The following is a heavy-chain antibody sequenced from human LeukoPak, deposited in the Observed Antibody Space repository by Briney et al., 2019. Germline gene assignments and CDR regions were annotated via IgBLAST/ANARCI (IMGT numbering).Heavy chain of an antibody. J-gene: IGHJ4*02. Sequence: QTGGSLRLSCAASGFTFSYYGMHWVRQAPGKGLEWVSVIYSGGSTYYADSVKGRFTISRDNSKNTLYLQMNSLRAEDTAVYYCARDGPHRLWGQGTLVTVSS. CDR1: GFTFSYYG. CDR2: IYSGGST. CDR3: ARDGPHRL. V-gene: IGHV3-NL1*01.